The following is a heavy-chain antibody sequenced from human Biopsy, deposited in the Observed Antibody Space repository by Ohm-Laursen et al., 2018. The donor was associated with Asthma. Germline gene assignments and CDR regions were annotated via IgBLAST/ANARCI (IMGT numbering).Heavy chain of an antibody. V-gene: IGHV3-30*03. CDR3: ARDLRSDNWNPWGMDV. D-gene: IGHD1-20*01. CDR1: RFTYE. Sequence: SLRFSCAASRFTYEMHWVRQAPGKGLEWVAVISYDGTNKDYADSVKGRFTFSRDNSQNTLSLEMNSLRVEDTAVYYCARDLRSDNWNPWGMDVWGLGTTVTVAS. J-gene: IGHJ6*02. CDR2: ISYDGTNK.